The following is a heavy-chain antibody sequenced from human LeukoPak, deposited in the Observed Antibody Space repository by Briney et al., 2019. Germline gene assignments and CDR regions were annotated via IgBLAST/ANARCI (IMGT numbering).Heavy chain of an antibody. CDR1: GFTLSSYW. D-gene: IGHD3-22*01. J-gene: IGHJ1*01. Sequence: GGSLRLSCAASGFTLSSYWMHWVRQAPGKGLVWVSRIKSDGRTNYADSVKGRFTISRDNAKDTVSLQMNSLRAEDTGVYYCARAPSEIGGYYPEYFRHWGQGTLVIVSS. CDR2: IKSDGRT. V-gene: IGHV3-74*01. CDR3: ARAPSEIGGYYPEYFRH.